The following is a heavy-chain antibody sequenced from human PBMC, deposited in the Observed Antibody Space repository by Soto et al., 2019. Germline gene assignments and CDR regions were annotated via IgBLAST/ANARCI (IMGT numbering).Heavy chain of an antibody. D-gene: IGHD6-13*01. CDR3: AKDHYSSSWHFYYYYYSGMDV. Sequence: GGSLRLSCAAPGFTFSSYGMHWVRQAPGKGLECVAVISYDGSNKYYADSVKGRFTISRDNSKNTLYLQMNSLRAEDTAVYYCAKDHYSSSWHFYYYYYSGMDVWGQGTTVTVSS. J-gene: IGHJ6*02. CDR1: GFTFSSYG. CDR2: ISYDGSNK. V-gene: IGHV3-30*18.